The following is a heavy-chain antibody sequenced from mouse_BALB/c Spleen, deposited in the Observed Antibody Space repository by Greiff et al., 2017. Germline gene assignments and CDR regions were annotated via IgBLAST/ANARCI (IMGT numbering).Heavy chain of an antibody. Sequence: EVQLVESGGDLVKPGGSLKLSCAASGFTFSSYGMSWVRQTPDKRLEWVATISSGGSYTYYPDSVKGRFTISRDNAKNTLYLQMSSLKSEDTAMYYCARDDYEMDYWGQGTSVTVSS. CDR3: ARDDYEMDY. D-gene: IGHD2-4*01. V-gene: IGHV5-6*01. CDR1: GFTFSSYG. J-gene: IGHJ4*01. CDR2: ISSGGSYT.